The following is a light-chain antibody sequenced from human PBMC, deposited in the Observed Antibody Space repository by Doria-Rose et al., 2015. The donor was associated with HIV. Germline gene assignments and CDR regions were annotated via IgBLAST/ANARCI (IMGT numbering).Light chain of an antibody. CDR2: WSS. CDR1: QSLLYTSKNY. CDR3: QQYYDTPS. Sequence: VLTQSPESLGMSLGERATLNCKSNQSLLYTSKNYLAWYQQKPGQPPKLLIYWSSTRHSVVPARFSGSGSWTEFTLTISSLEAEDVAVYYCQQYYDTPSFGPGTTVDIK. V-gene: IGKV4-1*01. J-gene: IGKJ3*01.